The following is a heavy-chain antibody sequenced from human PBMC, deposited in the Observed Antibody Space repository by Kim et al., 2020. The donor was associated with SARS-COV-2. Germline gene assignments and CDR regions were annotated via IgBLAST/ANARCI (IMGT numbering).Heavy chain of an antibody. CDR2: IWYDGSNK. CDR3: AKGDVSSGWYSYYGMDV. V-gene: IGHV3-33*06. CDR1: GFTFSSYG. J-gene: IGHJ6*02. D-gene: IGHD6-19*01. Sequence: GSLRLSCAASGFTFSSYGMHWVRQAPGKGLEWVAVIWYDGSNKYYADSVKGRFTISRDNSKNTLYLQMNSLRAEDTAVYYCAKGDVSSGWYSYYGMDVWGQGTTVTVSS.